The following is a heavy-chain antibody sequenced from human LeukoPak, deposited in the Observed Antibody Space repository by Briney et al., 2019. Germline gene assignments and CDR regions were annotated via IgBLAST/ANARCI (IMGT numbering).Heavy chain of an antibody. CDR2: ISGSGGST. J-gene: IGHJ4*02. CDR3: ATLLYYYDSSGYYYFDY. CDR1: GFTFDDYG. Sequence: GGSLRLSCAASGFTFDDYGMSWVRQAPGKGLEWVSAISGSGGSTYYADSVKGRFTISRDNSKNTLYLQMNSLRAEDTAVYYCATLLYYYDSSGYYYFDYWGQGTLVTVSS. D-gene: IGHD3-22*01. V-gene: IGHV3-23*01.